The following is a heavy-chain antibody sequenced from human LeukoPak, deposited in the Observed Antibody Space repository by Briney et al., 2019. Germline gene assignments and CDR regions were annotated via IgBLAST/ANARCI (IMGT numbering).Heavy chain of an antibody. CDR1: GFTFSSYA. D-gene: IGHD1-26*01. J-gene: IGHJ4*02. Sequence: GGSLRLSRAASGFTFSSYAMSWVRQAPGKGREWVSPISGSGGSTYYADSVKGRFTISRDNSKKTLYLQMNRLRAEDTAVYFCAKDLWALAFDYWGQGTLVTVSS. CDR3: AKDLWALAFDY. CDR2: ISGSGGST. V-gene: IGHV3-23*01.